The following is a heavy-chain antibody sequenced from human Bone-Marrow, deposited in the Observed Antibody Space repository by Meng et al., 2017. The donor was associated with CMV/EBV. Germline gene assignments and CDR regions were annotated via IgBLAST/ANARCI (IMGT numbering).Heavy chain of an antibody. CDR3: ARDVAVLRYFDWLFPGGWFDP. CDR1: GGSISSYY. V-gene: IGHV4-59*12. D-gene: IGHD3-9*01. CDR2: IYYSGST. Sequence: SETLSLTCTVSGGSISSYYWSWIRQPPGKGLEWIGYIYYSGSTNYNPSLKSRVTISVETSKTQFSLRLSSVTAADTAVYYCARDVAVLRYFDWLFPGGWFDPWGQGTLVTVSS. J-gene: IGHJ5*02.